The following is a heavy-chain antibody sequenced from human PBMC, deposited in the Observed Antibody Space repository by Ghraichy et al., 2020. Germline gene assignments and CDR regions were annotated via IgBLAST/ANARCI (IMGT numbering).Heavy chain of an antibody. Sequence: GGSLRLSCAASGFTFSSYAMHWVRQAPGKGLEWVAVISYDGSNKYYADSVKGRFTISRDNSKNTLYLQMNSLRAEDTAVYYCARVPQYSSSSMYYEWYFDLWGRGTLVTVSS. CDR1: GFTFSSYA. CDR3: ARVPQYSSSSMYYEWYFDL. CDR2: ISYDGSNK. J-gene: IGHJ2*01. D-gene: IGHD6-6*01. V-gene: IGHV3-30-3*01.